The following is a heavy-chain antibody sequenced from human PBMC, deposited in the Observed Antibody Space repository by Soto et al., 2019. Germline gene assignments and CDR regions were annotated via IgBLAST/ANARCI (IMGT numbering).Heavy chain of an antibody. CDR1: GFTFSSYA. CDR2: ISGSGGST. J-gene: IGHJ4*02. D-gene: IGHD3-9*01. CDR3: SNGALFRYFDGPRGGYFDY. Sequence: GGSLRLSCAASGFTFSSYAMSWVRQAPGKGLEWVSAISGSGGSTYYADSVKGRFTISRDNSKNTLYLQMNSLRAEDAAVSSWSNGALFRYFDGPRGGYFDYWGQGTLVTVSS. V-gene: IGHV3-23*01.